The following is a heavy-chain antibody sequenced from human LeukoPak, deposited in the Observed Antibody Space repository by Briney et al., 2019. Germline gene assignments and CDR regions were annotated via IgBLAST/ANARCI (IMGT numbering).Heavy chain of an antibody. J-gene: IGHJ4*02. Sequence: PGGSLRLSCAASGFTFSSYEMNWVRQAPGKGLEWVSYISSSGSTIYYADSVKGRFTISRDNAKNPLYLQMNSLRAEDTAVYYCARDKFSGYYLEFDYWGQGTLVTVSS. CDR3: ARDKFSGYYLEFDY. CDR1: GFTFSSYE. V-gene: IGHV3-48*03. D-gene: IGHD3-22*01. CDR2: ISSSGSTI.